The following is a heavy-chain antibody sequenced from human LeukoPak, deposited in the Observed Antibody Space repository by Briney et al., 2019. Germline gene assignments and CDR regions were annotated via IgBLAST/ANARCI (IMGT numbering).Heavy chain of an antibody. D-gene: IGHD2-2*03. V-gene: IGHV4-34*01. J-gene: IGHJ6*03. Sequence: SETLSLTCAVYGGSFSGYYWSWIRQPPGKGLEWIGEINHSGSTNYNPSLKSRVTISLETSKNQFSLKLSSVAAADTAVYYCARGFRGYCSSTSCYLYYYYYYMDVWGKGTTVTVSS. CDR1: GGSFSGYY. CDR3: ARGFRGYCSSTSCYLYYYYYYMDV. CDR2: INHSGST.